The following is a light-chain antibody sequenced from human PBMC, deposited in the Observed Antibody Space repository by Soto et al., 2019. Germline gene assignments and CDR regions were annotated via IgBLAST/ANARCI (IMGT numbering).Light chain of an antibody. Sequence: DIQMTQSPSTVSASLGDRVTITFVASQSISSWLAWYQQRPGKAPKLLIYDASSLQSGVPSRFSGSGSGTEFTLTISSLQPDDFATYYCQQYNSYSPAFGQGTKVDIK. CDR2: DAS. J-gene: IGKJ1*01. V-gene: IGKV1-5*01. CDR3: QQYNSYSPA. CDR1: QSISSW.